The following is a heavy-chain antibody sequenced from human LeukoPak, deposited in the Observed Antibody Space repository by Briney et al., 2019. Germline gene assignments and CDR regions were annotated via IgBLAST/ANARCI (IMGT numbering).Heavy chain of an antibody. CDR3: AKGWFGESPGEYFDY. CDR2: IRYDGSNK. Sequence: GGSLRLSCAASGLTFSSYGMHWVRQAPGKGLEWVAFIRYDGSNKYYADSVKGRFTISRDNSKNTLYLQMNSLRAEDTAVYYCAKGWFGESPGEYFDYWGQGTLVTISS. V-gene: IGHV3-30*02. J-gene: IGHJ4*02. D-gene: IGHD3-10*01. CDR1: GLTFSSYG.